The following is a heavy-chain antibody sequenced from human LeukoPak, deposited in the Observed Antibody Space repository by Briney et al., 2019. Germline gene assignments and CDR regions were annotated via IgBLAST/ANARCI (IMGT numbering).Heavy chain of an antibody. Sequence: ASVKVSCKASGYTFTSYGISGVRQAPGQGLEWMGWISAYNGNTNYAQKLQGRVTMTTDTSTSTAYMELRSLRSDDTAVYYCARGAKYYDILTGYRGNLALDYWGQGTLVTVSS. V-gene: IGHV1-18*04. CDR1: GYTFTSYG. D-gene: IGHD3-9*01. CDR3: ARGAKYYDILTGYRGNLALDY. CDR2: ISAYNGNT. J-gene: IGHJ4*02.